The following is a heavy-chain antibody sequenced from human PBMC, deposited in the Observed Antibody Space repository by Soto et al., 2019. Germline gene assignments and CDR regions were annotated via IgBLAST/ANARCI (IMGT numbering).Heavy chain of an antibody. D-gene: IGHD6-6*01. CDR3: VRDFVPPSAAHRYYYYGMDV. CDR2: IYYSGST. J-gene: IGHJ6*02. CDR1: GGSISSYY. Sequence: SETLSLTCTVSGGSISSYYWSWIRQPPGKGLEWIGYIYYSGSTNYNPSLKSRVTISVDTSKNQYSLKLSSVTAADTVVYYCVRDFVPPSAAHRYYYYGMDVWGQGTTVTVSS. V-gene: IGHV4-59*01.